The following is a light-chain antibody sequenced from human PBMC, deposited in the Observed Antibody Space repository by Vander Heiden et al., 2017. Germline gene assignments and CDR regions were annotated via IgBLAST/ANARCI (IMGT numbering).Light chain of an antibody. J-gene: IGKJ1*01. CDR1: QSISNSF. V-gene: IGKV3D-15*01. CDR3: LQYNNWPRT. CDR2: DAS. Sequence: EIVMTQSPATLSMSPGQGATLYCRASQSISNSFLAWYQQKPGQAPRLHIYDASTRATGIPNRFSGSGSGTDFTLTISSLQSEDFAVYYCLQYNNWPRTFGQGTKVEIK.